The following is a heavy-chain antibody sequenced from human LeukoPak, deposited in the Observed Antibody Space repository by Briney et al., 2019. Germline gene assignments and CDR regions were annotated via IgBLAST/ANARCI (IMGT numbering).Heavy chain of an antibody. CDR1: GFSFSRYW. D-gene: IGHD3-22*01. V-gene: IGHV3-7*01. J-gene: IGHJ4*02. CDR2: IKQDGSGK. Sequence: GGSLRLSCAASGFSFSRYWMSWVRQAPGKGLEWVANIKQDGSGKYYVESVKGRFTISRDNAKKTLYLQMNSLSAEDTAVYYCATDAFSFGSSGYGTINYWGQGALVTVSS. CDR3: ATDAFSFGSSGYGTINY.